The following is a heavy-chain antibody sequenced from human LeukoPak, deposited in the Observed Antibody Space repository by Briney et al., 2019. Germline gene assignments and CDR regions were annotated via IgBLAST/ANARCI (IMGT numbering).Heavy chain of an antibody. CDR2: ISYDGSNK. J-gene: IGHJ4*02. CDR3: ARGEVGAVSDFDY. CDR1: GFTLSSYA. D-gene: IGHD1-26*01. Sequence: GGSLRLSCAASGFTLSSYAIHWVRQAPGKGLEWVAVISYDGSNKYYADSVKGRFTISRDDSKNTLYLQMNSLRAEDTAVYYCARGEVGAVSDFDYWGQGTLVTVSS. V-gene: IGHV3-30*04.